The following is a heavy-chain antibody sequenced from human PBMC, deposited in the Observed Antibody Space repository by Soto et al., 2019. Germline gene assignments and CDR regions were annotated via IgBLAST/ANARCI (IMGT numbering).Heavy chain of an antibody. Sequence: ASVKVSCKASGYTFTGYYMHWVRQAPGQGLEWMGWINPNSGGTNYAQKFQGRVTMTRDTSISTAYMELSRLRSDDTAVYYCARSVLRFLEWLSSGYGMDVWGQGTTVTGSS. CDR1: GYTFTGYY. CDR2: INPNSGGT. V-gene: IGHV1-2*02. CDR3: ARSVLRFLEWLSSGYGMDV. J-gene: IGHJ6*02. D-gene: IGHD3-3*01.